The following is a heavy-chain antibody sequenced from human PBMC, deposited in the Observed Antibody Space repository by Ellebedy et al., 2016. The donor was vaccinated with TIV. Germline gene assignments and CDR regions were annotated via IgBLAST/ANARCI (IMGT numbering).Heavy chain of an antibody. V-gene: IGHV1-2*02. CDR1: GYTFTGYY. D-gene: IGHD5-12*01. CDR3: ARKRGYRGYDSYGMDV. Sequence: AASVKVSCKASGYTFTGYYMHWVRQAPGQGLDWMGWIKPNSGGTNYAQKFQGRVTMTRDTSNSTASLELSRLRSDDTAVYYCARKRGYRGYDSYGMDVWGQGTTVTVSS. J-gene: IGHJ6*02. CDR2: IKPNSGGT.